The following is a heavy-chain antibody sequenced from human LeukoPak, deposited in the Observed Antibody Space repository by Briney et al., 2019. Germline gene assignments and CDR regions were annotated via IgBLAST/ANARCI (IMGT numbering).Heavy chain of an antibody. CDR2: MNPNSGNT. V-gene: IGHV1-8*03. CDR3: ARDPHYDSSGYTDAENYYYYMDV. CDR1: GYTFTSYD. J-gene: IGHJ6*03. D-gene: IGHD3-22*01. Sequence: WASVKVSCKASGYTFTSYDINWVRQATGQGLEWMGWMNPNSGNTGYAQKFQGRVTITRNTSISTAYMELSSLRSEDTALYYCARDPHYDSSGYTDAENYYYYMDVWGKGTTVTVSS.